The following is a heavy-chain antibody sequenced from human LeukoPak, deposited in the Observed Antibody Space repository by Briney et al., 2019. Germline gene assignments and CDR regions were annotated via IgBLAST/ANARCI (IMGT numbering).Heavy chain of an antibody. CDR1: GFTFSSYG. CDR3: AKLCSGGSCYSGSHVNDY. CDR2: ISYDGSNK. Sequence: GRSLRLSCAASGFTFSSYGMHWVRQAPGKGLEWVAVISYDGSNKYYADSVKGRFTISRDNSKNTLYLQMNSLRAEDTAVYYCAKLCSGGSCYSGSHVNDYWGQGTLVTVSS. J-gene: IGHJ4*02. V-gene: IGHV3-30*18. D-gene: IGHD2-15*01.